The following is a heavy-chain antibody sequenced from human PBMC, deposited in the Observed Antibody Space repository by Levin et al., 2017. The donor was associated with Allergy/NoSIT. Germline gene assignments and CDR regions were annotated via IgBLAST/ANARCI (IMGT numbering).Heavy chain of an antibody. J-gene: IGHJ4*02. Sequence: ASVKVSCEASNYTFSYYGISWVRQAPGQGLEWMGWISSYNGNIKFAQKFRGRVTMTTDTSTSTVYMELMRLRSDDTALYYCALTVGYYDVLTGYTHFDVWGQGTLVTVSS. CDR1: NYTFSYYG. V-gene: IGHV1-18*01. CDR3: ALTVGYYDVLTGYTHFDV. CDR2: ISSYNGNI. D-gene: IGHD3-9*01.